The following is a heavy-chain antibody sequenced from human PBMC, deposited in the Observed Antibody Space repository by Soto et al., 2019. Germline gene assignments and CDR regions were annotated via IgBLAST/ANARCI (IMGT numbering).Heavy chain of an antibody. CDR3: ARPITGGDAFDI. V-gene: IGHV1-3*01. CDR2: INAGNGNT. CDR1: GYTFTSYA. J-gene: IGHJ3*02. Sequence: ASVKDSCKASGYTFTSYAMHWVRQAPGQRLEWMGWINAGNGNTKYSQKFQGRVTITRDTSASTAYMELSSLRSEDTALYYCARPITGGDAFDIWGQGTMVTVSS. D-gene: IGHD7-27*01.